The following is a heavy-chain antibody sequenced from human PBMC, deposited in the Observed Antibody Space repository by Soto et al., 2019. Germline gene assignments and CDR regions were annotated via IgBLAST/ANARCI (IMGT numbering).Heavy chain of an antibody. Sequence: PGGSLRLSCAASGFTLSSYWMNWVRQAPGKGLEWVANIKQGGSEKYYVDSVKGRFFISRDNAKNSLYLQLNSLRAEDTAVYYCARDADASGWYHYGMDVWGQGTLVTVSS. J-gene: IGHJ6*02. V-gene: IGHV3-7*01. CDR2: IKQGGSEK. CDR3: ARDADASGWYHYGMDV. CDR1: GFTLSSYW. D-gene: IGHD6-19*01.